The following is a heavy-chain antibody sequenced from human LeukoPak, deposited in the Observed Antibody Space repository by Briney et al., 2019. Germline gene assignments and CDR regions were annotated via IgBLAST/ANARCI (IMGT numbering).Heavy chain of an antibody. J-gene: IGHJ4*02. D-gene: IGHD2-2*01. CDR1: GYSLTNHW. V-gene: IGHV5-51*01. Sequence: GESLKISCKGSGYSLTNHWIAWVRQMPGRGLEWMGIIYPGDSDTRYSPSFQGQVTISGDRSISTAYLQWSSLKASDTAMYYCARGRYCTSTSCSHFDYWGQGTLVTVSS. CDR2: IYPGDSDT. CDR3: ARGRYCTSTSCSHFDY.